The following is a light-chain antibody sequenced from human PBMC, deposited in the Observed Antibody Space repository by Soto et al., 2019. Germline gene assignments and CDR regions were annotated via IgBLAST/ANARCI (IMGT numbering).Light chain of an antibody. CDR3: CSYAGSHLYV. V-gene: IGLV2-11*01. J-gene: IGLJ1*01. Sequence: QSALTQPRSVSGSPGQSVTISCTGTSSDVGGYNYVSWYQQRPGKVPKLMIFDVTKRPSGVPDRFSGSKSGNTASLTISGLQAEDEADYYCCSYAGSHLYVLGTGTKLTVL. CDR2: DVT. CDR1: SSDVGGYNY.